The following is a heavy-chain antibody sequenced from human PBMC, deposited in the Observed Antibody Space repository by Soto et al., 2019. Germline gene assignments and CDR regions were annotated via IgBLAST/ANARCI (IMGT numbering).Heavy chain of an antibody. V-gene: IGHV1-69*13. D-gene: IGHD5-18*01. J-gene: IGHJ6*02. CDR2: IIPIFGTA. CDR3: ARQYSYRYFYYLGIDV. Sequence: GSSVNVSCKASGGTFSSYAISWLRQAPGQGLEWMGGIIPIFGTANYAQQFQGRVTLTADESTCTTYMELSSLRPEDKAGYYCARQYSYRYFYYLGIDVWGQGTTVTGSS. CDR1: GGTFSSYA.